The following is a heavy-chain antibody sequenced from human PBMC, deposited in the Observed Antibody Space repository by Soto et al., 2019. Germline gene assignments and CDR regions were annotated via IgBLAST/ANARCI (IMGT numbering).Heavy chain of an antibody. V-gene: IGHV1-3*01. CDR3: ARDPSIMITFGGVIGPFDY. CDR2: INAGNGNT. CDR1: GYTFTSYA. D-gene: IGHD3-16*02. Sequence: ASVNVSSNASGYTFTSYAMHGVRQAPGQRLEWMGWINAGNGNTKYSQKFQGRVTITRDTSASTAYMELSSLRSEDTAVYYCARDPSIMITFGGVIGPFDYWGEGTLVTVS. J-gene: IGHJ4*02.